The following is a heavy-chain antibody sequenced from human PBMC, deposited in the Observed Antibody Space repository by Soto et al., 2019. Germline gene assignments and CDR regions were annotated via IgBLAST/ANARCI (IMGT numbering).Heavy chain of an antibody. CDR1: GFTFSSYA. V-gene: IGHV3-23*01. Sequence: PGGSLRLSCAASGFTFSSYAMSWVRQAPGKGLEWVSAISGSGGSTYYADSVKGRFTISRDNSKNTLYLQMNSLRAEDTAVYYCAKHREVLRYFDWLSQSEYYFDYWGQGT. CDR3: AKHREVLRYFDWLSQSEYYFDY. CDR2: ISGSGGST. D-gene: IGHD3-9*01. J-gene: IGHJ4*02.